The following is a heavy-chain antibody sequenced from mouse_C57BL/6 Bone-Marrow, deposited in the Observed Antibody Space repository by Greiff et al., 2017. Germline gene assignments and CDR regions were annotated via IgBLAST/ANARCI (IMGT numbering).Heavy chain of an antibody. D-gene: IGHD1-1*02. Sequence: VQLQQSGAELMKPGASVKLSCKATGYTFTGYWIEWVKQRPGHGLEWIGEILPGSGSTNNNEKFKGKATFTADTSSNTAYMQLSSLTTEDSAIYYCARWGWCSYAMDYWGQGTSVTVSS. J-gene: IGHJ4*01. CDR2: ILPGSGST. CDR1: GYTFTGYW. V-gene: IGHV1-9*01. CDR3: ARWGWCSYAMDY.